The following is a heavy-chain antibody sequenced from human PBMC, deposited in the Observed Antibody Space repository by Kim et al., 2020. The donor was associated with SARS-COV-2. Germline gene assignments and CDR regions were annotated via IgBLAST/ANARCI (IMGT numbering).Heavy chain of an antibody. CDR1: GDSINSYF. CDR2: VYYSGST. Sequence: SETLSLTCTVSGDSINSYFWSWIRQPPGKVLEWIAYVYYSGSTTYNPSLQSRVTISVDTSKNQFSLKLSSVTAADTAVYYCSRLRGRKYYFAMDVWGQGTTVTVSS. D-gene: IGHD5-12*01. CDR3: SRLRGRKYYFAMDV. V-gene: IGHV4-59*13. J-gene: IGHJ6*02.